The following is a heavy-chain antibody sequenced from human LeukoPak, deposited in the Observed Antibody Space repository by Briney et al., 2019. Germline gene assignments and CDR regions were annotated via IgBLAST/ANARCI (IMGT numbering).Heavy chain of an antibody. CDR3: ARESPGAYSSSWPIYYYYYYMDV. CDR1: GGSFSGNN. J-gene: IGHJ6*03. CDR2: IYYSGNT. Sequence: PSETLSLTCAVYGGSFSGNNWNWIRQPPGKGLEWIGSIYYSGNTYYNASLKSRVTISVDTSKNQFSLKLSSVTAADTAVYYCARESPGAYSSSWPIYYYYYYMDVWGKGTTVTVSS. V-gene: IGHV4-34*01. D-gene: IGHD6-13*01.